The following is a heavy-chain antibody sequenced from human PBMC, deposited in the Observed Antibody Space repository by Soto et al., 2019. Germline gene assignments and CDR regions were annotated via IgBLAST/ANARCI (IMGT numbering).Heavy chain of an antibody. CDR3: FYETAVAGTGGY. V-gene: IGHV4-34*01. CDR2: INHSGST. Sequence: SDTLSLTCAVYGGSFSGYYWSWIRQPPGKGLEWIGEINHSGSTNYNPSLKSRVTISVDTSKNQFSLKLSSVTAADTAVYYCFYETAVAGTGGYWGQGTLVTVSS. D-gene: IGHD6-19*01. J-gene: IGHJ4*02. CDR1: GGSFSGYY.